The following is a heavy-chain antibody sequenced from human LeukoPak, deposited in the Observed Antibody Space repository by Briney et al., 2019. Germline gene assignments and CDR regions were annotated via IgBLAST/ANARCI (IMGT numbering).Heavy chain of an antibody. CDR2: ISSSGSTM. CDR3: ARDDGWLQFEY. V-gene: IGHV3-11*01. CDR1: GFTVSSNY. J-gene: IGHJ4*02. D-gene: IGHD5-24*01. Sequence: GGSLRLSCAASGFTVSSNYMSWVRQAPGKGLEWVSYISSSGSTMYYADSVKGRFTISRDNAKNSLYLQMNSLRAEDTAVYYCARDDGWLQFEYWGQGTLVTVSS.